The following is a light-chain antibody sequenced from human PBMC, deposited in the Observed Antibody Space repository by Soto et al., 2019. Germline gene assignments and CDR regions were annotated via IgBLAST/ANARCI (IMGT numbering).Light chain of an antibody. CDR2: GVN. Sequence: QSALTQPASVSGSPGQSITISCAGTSTDFGHNHVSWFQQHPGKAPKLMIYGVNSRPSGVSNRFSGSKSDNMASLTISGLQAEDEADYYCSSYTTTSTWVFGGGTQLTVL. J-gene: IGLJ3*02. V-gene: IGLV2-14*01. CDR3: SSYTTTSTWV. CDR1: STDFGHNH.